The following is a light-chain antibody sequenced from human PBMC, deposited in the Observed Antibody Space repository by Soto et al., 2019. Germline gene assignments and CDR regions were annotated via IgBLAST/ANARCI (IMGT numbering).Light chain of an antibody. J-gene: IGLJ1*01. CDR3: SSYAGSNNLGV. V-gene: IGLV2-8*01. CDR2: ELS. CDR1: SSDVGGYDY. Sequence: QSVLTQPPSASGSPGQSVTISCTGTSSDVGGYDYVSWYQQHPGKAPKLLIYELSKRPSGVPDRFSGSKSGNTASLTVSGLQAEDEADYYCSSYAGSNNLGVFGTGTKVTVL.